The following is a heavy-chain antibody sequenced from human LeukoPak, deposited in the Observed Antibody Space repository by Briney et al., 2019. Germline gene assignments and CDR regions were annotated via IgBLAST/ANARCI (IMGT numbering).Heavy chain of an antibody. Sequence: VASVKVSCKASGDTFTGYYMHWVRQAPRQGLEWMGWINPNSGGTDYAQKFQGRVTMTRDTSISTTYMELSRLRSDDTAVYYCARGAAGVPVGWFDPWGQGTLVTVSS. CDR3: ARGAAGVPVGWFDP. V-gene: IGHV1-2*02. CDR2: INPNSGGT. CDR1: GDTFTGYY. D-gene: IGHD6-13*01. J-gene: IGHJ5*02.